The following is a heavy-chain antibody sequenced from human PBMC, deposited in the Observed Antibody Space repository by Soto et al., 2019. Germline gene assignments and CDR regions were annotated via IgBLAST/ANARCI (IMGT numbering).Heavy chain of an antibody. CDR1: GGSISSSSYY. V-gene: IGHV4-39*01. Sequence: SETLSLTCTVSGGSISSSSYYWGWIRQPPGKGLEWIGSIYYSGSTYYNPSLKSRVTISVDTSKNQFSLKLSSVTAADTAVYYCASNYDFWSGYPPTTGGMAVWGQGTTVTVSS. D-gene: IGHD3-3*01. J-gene: IGHJ6*02. CDR3: ASNYDFWSGYPPTTGGMAV. CDR2: IYYSGST.